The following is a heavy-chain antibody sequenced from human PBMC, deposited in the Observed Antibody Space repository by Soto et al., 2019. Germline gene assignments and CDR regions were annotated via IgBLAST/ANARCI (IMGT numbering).Heavy chain of an antibody. D-gene: IGHD4-4*01. CDR1: GFTFSTYA. CDR2: ISYDGSNK. J-gene: IGHJ2*01. V-gene: IGHV3-30-3*01. Sequence: QVQLVESGGGVVQPGSSLRFSCAASGFTFSTYAINWVRQAPGKGLEWVAVISYDGSNKYYGDSVKGRFSISTDNSKNTLYLQMNSLRAEDTAVYYCARDLWYSRYEGNYYFDLWGRGTLVTVSS. CDR3: ARDLWYSRYEGNYYFDL.